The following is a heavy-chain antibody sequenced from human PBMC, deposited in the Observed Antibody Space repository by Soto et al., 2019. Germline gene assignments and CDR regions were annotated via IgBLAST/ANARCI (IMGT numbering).Heavy chain of an antibody. CDR3: ARAKYSYGAYYMDV. V-gene: IGHV3-21*01. Sequence: PGGSLRLSCAASGFTFSSYSMNWVRQAPGKGLEWVSSISSSSSYIYYADSVKGRFTISRDNAKNSLYLQMNSLRAEDTAVYYCARAKYSYGAYYMDVWGKGNTVTVSS. J-gene: IGHJ6*03. CDR2: ISSSSSYI. CDR1: GFTFSSYS. D-gene: IGHD5-18*01.